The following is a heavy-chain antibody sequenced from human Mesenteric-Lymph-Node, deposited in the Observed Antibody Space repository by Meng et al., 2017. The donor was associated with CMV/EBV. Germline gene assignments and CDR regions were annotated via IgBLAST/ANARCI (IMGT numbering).Heavy chain of an antibody. V-gene: IGHV3-21*01. Sequence: GESLKISCAASGFTFSSYSMDWVRHAPGKGLEWVSFISSSSSYIYYADSVKGRFTISRDNAKNSLYLQMNSLRAEDTAVYYCASLRGGGCSGTSCSNAFDIWGQGTMVTVSS. CDR3: ASLRGGGCSGTSCSNAFDI. D-gene: IGHD2-2*01. CDR1: GFTFSSYS. J-gene: IGHJ3*02. CDR2: ISSSSSYI.